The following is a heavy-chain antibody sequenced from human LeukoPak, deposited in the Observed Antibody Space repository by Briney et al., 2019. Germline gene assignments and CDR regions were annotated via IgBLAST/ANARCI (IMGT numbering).Heavy chain of an antibody. D-gene: IGHD3-10*01. CDR2: INPNSGGT. CDR3: ARDLIKRAEGYYYYGMDV. Sequence: GASVKVSCKASGYTFTGYYMHWVRQAPGQGLAWMGWINPNSGGTNYAQKFQGRVTMTRDTSISTAYMELSRLRSDDTAVYYCARDLIKRAEGYYYYGMDVWGQGTTVTVSS. CDR1: GYTFTGYY. V-gene: IGHV1-2*02. J-gene: IGHJ6*02.